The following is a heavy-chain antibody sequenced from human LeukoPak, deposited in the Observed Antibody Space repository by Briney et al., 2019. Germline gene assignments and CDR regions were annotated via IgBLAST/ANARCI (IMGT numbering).Heavy chain of an antibody. J-gene: IGHJ4*02. CDR1: GFTLSRYA. V-gene: IGHV3-23*01. D-gene: IGHD6-19*01. CDR2: ISGSAAST. CDR3: AKEGYSSGWHPSKFDY. Sequence: QAGGSLRLSCAASGFTLSRYAMSWVRQAPGKGLEWVSSISGSAASTYYADSVRGRFTISRDNSKNTLYLQMNSLRAEDTAVYYCAKEGYSSGWHPSKFDYWGQGALVTVSS.